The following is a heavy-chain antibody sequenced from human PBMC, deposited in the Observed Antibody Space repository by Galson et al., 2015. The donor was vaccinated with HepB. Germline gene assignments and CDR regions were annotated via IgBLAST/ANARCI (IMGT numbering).Heavy chain of an antibody. CDR3: ARKVVPAAITAAEYFQH. CDR2: ISYDGSNK. D-gene: IGHD2-2*01. V-gene: IGHV3-30*04. CDR1: GFTFSSYA. Sequence: SLRLSCAASGFTFSSYAMHWVRQAPGKGLEWVAVISYDGSNKYYADSVKGRFTISRDNSKNTLYLQMNSLRAEDTAVYYCARKVVPAAITAAEYFQHWGQGTLVTVSS. J-gene: IGHJ1*01.